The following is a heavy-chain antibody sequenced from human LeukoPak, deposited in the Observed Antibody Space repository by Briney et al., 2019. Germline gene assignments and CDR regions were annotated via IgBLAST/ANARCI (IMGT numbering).Heavy chain of an antibody. CDR1: GFTLSSYE. V-gene: IGHV3-48*03. D-gene: IGHD2-21*02. J-gene: IGHJ4*02. CDR3: AKSHHVTAIDY. Sequence: GGSLRLSCAASGFTLSSYEMNWFRQAPGKGLEWVSYISSSGSTTYYAGSVKGRFTISRDNSKNTLYLQMNSLRADDTAVYYCAKSHHVTAIDYWGQGTLVTVSS. CDR2: ISSSGSTT.